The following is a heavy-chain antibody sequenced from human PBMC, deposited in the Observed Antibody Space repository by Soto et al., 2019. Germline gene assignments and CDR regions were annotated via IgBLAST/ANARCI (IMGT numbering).Heavy chain of an antibody. J-gene: IGHJ6*02. Sequence: QVQLVQSGAEVKKPGASVKVSCKASGYTFTSYGISWVRQAPGQGLEWMGWISAYNGNTNYAQKLQGRVTMTTDTSTSTAYMELRTLRSADTAVYYCARDIGWLFVYYYGMDVWGQGTTVTVSS. CDR1: GYTFTSYG. V-gene: IGHV1-18*01. CDR3: ARDIGWLFVYYYGMDV. D-gene: IGHD2-15*01. CDR2: ISAYNGNT.